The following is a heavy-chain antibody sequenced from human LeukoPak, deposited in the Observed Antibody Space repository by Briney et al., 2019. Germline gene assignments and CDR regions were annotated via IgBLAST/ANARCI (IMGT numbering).Heavy chain of an antibody. D-gene: IGHD3-22*01. CDR2: INPNSGGT. CDR1: GYTFTGYY. J-gene: IGHJ4*02. V-gene: IGHV1-2*02. Sequence: GASVKVSCKASGYTFTGYYMHWVRQAPGQGLEWMGWINPNSGGTNYAQKFQGRVTMTRDTSISTAYMELSRLRSDDTAVYYRARDYYDSSGYFMGMSYWGQGTLVTVSS. CDR3: ARDYYDSSGYFMGMSY.